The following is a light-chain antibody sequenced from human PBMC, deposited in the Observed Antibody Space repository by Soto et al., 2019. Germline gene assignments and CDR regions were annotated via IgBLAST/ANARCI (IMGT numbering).Light chain of an antibody. Sequence: QSALTQPASVSGSPGQSITLSCTGTSSDAGSYNLVSWYQQHPGKAPKLLIHEVTKRPSGVPDRFSGSKSGNTASLTVSGLQAEDEADYYCSSYAGRTLYVFGTGTKVTVL. CDR2: EVT. J-gene: IGLJ1*01. V-gene: IGLV2-14*02. CDR3: SSYAGRTLYV. CDR1: SSDAGSYNL.